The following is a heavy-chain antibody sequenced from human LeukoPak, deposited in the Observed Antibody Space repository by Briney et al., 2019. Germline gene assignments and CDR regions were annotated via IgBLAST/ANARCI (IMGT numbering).Heavy chain of an antibody. CDR3: ATDRGGAPFDI. Sequence: GGSLRLSCAAASFTFSNFGMHWDRQAPGKGLEWVAVIWSDGSNKKYADSVKGRFTISRDNSRTTLYLQMNSLRAEDTAVYYCATDRGGAPFDIWGQGTMVTVSS. J-gene: IGHJ3*02. CDR1: SFTFSNFG. V-gene: IGHV3-33*01. CDR2: IWSDGSNK.